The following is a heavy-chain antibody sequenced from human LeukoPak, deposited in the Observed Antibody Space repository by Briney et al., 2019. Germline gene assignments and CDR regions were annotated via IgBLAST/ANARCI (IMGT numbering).Heavy chain of an antibody. Sequence: GGSLRLSCAASGFTFSSYGMHWVRQAPGKGLEWVSVIYSGGSTYYADSVKGRFTISRDNSKNTLYLQMNSLRAEDTAVYYCARASIAAGSFDYWGQGTLVTVSS. V-gene: IGHV3-66*01. CDR2: IYSGGST. CDR3: ARASIAAGSFDY. D-gene: IGHD6-13*01. J-gene: IGHJ4*02. CDR1: GFTFSSYG.